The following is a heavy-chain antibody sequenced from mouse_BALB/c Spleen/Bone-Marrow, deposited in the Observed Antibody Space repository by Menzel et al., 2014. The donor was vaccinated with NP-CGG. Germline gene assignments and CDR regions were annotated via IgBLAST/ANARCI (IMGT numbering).Heavy chain of an antibody. Sequence: EVKLVESGGGLVQPGGSRKLSCAASGFTFSSLGMHWVRQAPEKGLEWVAYISSGSSTIYYADTVKGRFTISRDNPKNTLFLQMTSLRSEDTAMYYCARSPYDYAAMDYWGQGTSVTVSS. D-gene: IGHD2-4*01. CDR3: ARSPYDYAAMDY. CDR1: GFTFSSLG. J-gene: IGHJ4*01. CDR2: ISSGSSTI. V-gene: IGHV5-17*02.